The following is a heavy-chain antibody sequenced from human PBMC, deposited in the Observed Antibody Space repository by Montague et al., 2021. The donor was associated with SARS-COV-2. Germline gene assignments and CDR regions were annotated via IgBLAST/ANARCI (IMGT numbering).Heavy chain of an antibody. CDR3: ARLRDGVVPSPILGVGPFYSYYYMDV. D-gene: IGHD3-10*01. CDR2: INHGGST. J-gene: IGHJ6*03. Sequence: SETLSLTCAVHGSSFSGYYWNWILQSPGKGLEWIGEINHGGSTKFSPSLKGRLTISTDTSKNQFSLKLTSVAAADTAVYYCARLRDGVVPSPILGVGPFYSYYYMDVWGRGTPVTVSS. V-gene: IGHV4-34*01. CDR1: GSSFSGYY.